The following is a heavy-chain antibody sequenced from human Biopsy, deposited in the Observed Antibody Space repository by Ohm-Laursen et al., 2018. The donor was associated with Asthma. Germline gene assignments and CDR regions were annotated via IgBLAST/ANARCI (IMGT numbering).Heavy chain of an antibody. D-gene: IGHD3-10*01. CDR2: ISVYNGST. CDR3: ARAVDYSHYYGIDV. J-gene: IGHJ6*02. V-gene: IGHV1-18*01. Sequence: SSVTVSCKTSGYTFNSAGITSVRQAPGQGLGWMGWISVYNGSTKVAQKLQDRVTMITGTSTSTAYMELRSLRSGDTAVYFCARAVDYSHYYGIDVWGQGTTVTVS. CDR1: GYTFNSAG.